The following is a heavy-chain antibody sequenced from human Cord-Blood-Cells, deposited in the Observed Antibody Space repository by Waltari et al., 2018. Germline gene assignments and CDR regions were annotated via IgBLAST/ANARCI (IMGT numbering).Heavy chain of an antibody. Sequence: QVQLQQWGAGLLKPSETLSLTCAVYGGSFSGYYWSWIRQPPGKGLEWIGEINHSGSTNYNPSLKSRVTISGDTSKNQFSLKLSSVTAADTAVYYCARVPDSSSWYHWFDPWGQGTLVTVSS. D-gene: IGHD6-13*01. J-gene: IGHJ5*02. V-gene: IGHV4-34*01. CDR3: ARVPDSSSWYHWFDP. CDR2: INHSGST. CDR1: GGSFSGYY.